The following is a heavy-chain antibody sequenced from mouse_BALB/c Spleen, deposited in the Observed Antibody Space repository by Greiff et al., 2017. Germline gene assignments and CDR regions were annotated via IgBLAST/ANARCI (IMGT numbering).Heavy chain of an antibody. CDR2: ISSGSSTI. V-gene: IGHV5-17*02. CDR3: ARYYRYDGAWFAY. D-gene: IGHD2-14*01. CDR1: GFTFSSFG. J-gene: IGHJ3*01. Sequence: EVMLVESGGGLVQPGGSRKLSCAASGFTFSSFGMHWVRQAPEKGLEWVAYISSGSSTIYYADTVKGRFTISRDNPKNTLFLQMTSLRSEDTAMYYCARYYRYDGAWFAYWGQGTLVTVSA.